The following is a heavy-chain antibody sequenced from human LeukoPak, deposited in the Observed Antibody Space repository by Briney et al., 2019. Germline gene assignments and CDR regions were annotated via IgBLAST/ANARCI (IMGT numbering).Heavy chain of an antibody. CDR1: GFTFSSYE. V-gene: IGHV3-48*03. Sequence: GGSLRLSCAASGFTFSSYEMNWVRQAPGKGLEWVSYISSSGSTIYYADSVKGRFTISRDNAKNSLYLHMNSLRPEDTAVYYCARDGTELYSSSWSVEGGLDYWGQGTLVTVSS. CDR3: ARDGTELYSSSWSVEGGLDY. CDR2: ISSSGSTI. J-gene: IGHJ4*02. D-gene: IGHD2-2*01.